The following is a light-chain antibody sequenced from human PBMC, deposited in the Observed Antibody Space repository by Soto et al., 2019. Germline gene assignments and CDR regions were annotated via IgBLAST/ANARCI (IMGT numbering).Light chain of an antibody. V-gene: IGLV2-14*01. J-gene: IGLJ3*02. CDR1: NSDVGANNY. CDR3: SSFTISSTWV. CDR2: EVS. Sequence: QSALTQAASESASPGQSITISCTGTNSDVGANNYVSWFQQHPGKAPKLMIYEVSNRPSGVSNRFSGSRSGSTASLTISGLQAEDEADYYCSSFTISSTWVFGGGTKVTVL.